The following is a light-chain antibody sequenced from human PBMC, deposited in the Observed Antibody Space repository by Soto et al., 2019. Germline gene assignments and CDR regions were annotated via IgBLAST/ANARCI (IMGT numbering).Light chain of an antibody. CDR1: QSVNSN. J-gene: IGKJ2*01. Sequence: EIVMTEAAATLSVSPGERATLSCRASQSVNSNLAWYQHKPGQAPRLLVYGASTRATGISARFSGSGSGTEFTLTISSLQSEDFAVYYCQQYNNWYTFGQGTK. V-gene: IGKV3-15*01. CDR2: GAS. CDR3: QQYNNWYT.